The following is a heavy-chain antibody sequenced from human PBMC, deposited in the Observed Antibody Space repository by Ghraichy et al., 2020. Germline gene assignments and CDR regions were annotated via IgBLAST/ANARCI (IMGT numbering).Heavy chain of an antibody. V-gene: IGHV3-64*02. Sequence: GGSLRLSCAASGFTFSSYAMHWVRQAPGKGLEYVSTISSDGGSTYYADAVKGRFTISRDNSKNTLYLQMGTLRPEDMAVYYCARGGSSNSYICIDYWGQGTLVTVSS. J-gene: IGHJ4*02. D-gene: IGHD6-6*01. CDR2: ISSDGGST. CDR3: ARGGSSNSYICIDY. CDR1: GFTFSSYA.